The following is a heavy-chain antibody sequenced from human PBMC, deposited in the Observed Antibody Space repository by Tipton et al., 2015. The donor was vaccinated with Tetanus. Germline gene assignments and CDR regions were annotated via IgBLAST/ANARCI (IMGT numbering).Heavy chain of an antibody. V-gene: IGHV4-39*01. CDR2: IYYSGST. CDR1: GSSITSTTHY. Sequence: TLSLTCTVSGSSITSTTHYWGWIRQAPGKGLEWIGIIYYSGSTYYNASLRSRVSISVDTSKNQFSLKLTSVTAADSAVYFCARSADNWFDPWGPGILVTFSS. CDR3: ARSADNWFDP. J-gene: IGHJ5*02.